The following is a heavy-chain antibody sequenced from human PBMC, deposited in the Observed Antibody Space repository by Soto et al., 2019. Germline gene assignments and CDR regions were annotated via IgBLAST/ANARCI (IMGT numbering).Heavy chain of an antibody. Sequence: QVQLVQSGAEVKKPGSSVKVSCKASGGTFSSYTISWVRQAPGQGLEWMGRIIPILGIANYAQKFQGRVTITADNSTSTAYMELSSLRSEDTAVYYCARGYDSNYYYYGMDVWGQGTTVTVSS. D-gene: IGHD5-12*01. CDR3: ARGYDSNYYYYGMDV. CDR2: IIPILGIA. J-gene: IGHJ6*02. CDR1: GGTFSSYT. V-gene: IGHV1-69*02.